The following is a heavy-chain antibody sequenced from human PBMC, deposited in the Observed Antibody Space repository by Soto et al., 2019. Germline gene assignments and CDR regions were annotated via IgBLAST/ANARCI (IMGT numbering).Heavy chain of an antibody. CDR2: MNPNSGNT. Sequence: ASVKVSCKASGYTFTSYDINWVRQATGQGLEWMGWMNPNSGNTGYAQKFQGRVTMTRNTSISTAYMELSSLRSEDTAVYYCARVSNFDWLSGNWFDPWGQGTLVTVSS. D-gene: IGHD3-9*01. CDR1: GYTFTSYD. CDR3: ARVSNFDWLSGNWFDP. V-gene: IGHV1-8*01. J-gene: IGHJ5*02.